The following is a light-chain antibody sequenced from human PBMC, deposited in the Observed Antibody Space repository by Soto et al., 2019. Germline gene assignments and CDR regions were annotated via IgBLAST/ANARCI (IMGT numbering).Light chain of an antibody. V-gene: IGKV1-27*01. CDR3: QKYNSAPLT. J-gene: IGKJ4*01. Sequence: DIQMTQSPSSLSASLGDRVTITCRASQGIGVYLAWFQQKPGKVPKLLIYAASTLQSGVPSRFSGIGSGTDFTLTISSLQPEDFATYYCQKYNSAPLTFGGGTKVEIK. CDR2: AAS. CDR1: QGIGVY.